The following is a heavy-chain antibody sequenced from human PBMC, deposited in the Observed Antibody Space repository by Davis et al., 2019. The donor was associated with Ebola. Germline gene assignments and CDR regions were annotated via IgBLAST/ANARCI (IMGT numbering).Heavy chain of an antibody. Sequence: PGGSLRLSCAASGSSFHTYTINWFRQAPGRGLEWLAVISTDGSTTFYADSVKGRFTISRDNSKNTLSIQMNSLDTEDTAVYYCAGAVAGTEDFQYWGQGTLVTVSS. V-gene: IGHV3-30*04. CDR1: GSSFHTYT. CDR3: AGAVAGTEDFQY. CDR2: ISTDGSTT. J-gene: IGHJ4*02. D-gene: IGHD6-19*01.